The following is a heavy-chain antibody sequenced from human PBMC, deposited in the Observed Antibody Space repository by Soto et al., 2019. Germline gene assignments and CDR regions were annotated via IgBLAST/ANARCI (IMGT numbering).Heavy chain of an antibody. CDR3: ARESQAADYDFWSGSVSRNYGMDV. J-gene: IGHJ6*02. V-gene: IGHV3-33*01. D-gene: IGHD3-3*01. CDR2: IWYDGSNK. CDR1: GFTFSSYG. Sequence: GGSLRLSCAASGFTFSSYGMHWVRQAPGKGLEWVAVIWYDGSNKYYADSVKGRFTISRDNSKNTLYLQMNSLRAEDTAVYYCARESQAADYDFWSGSVSRNYGMDVWGQGTTVTAP.